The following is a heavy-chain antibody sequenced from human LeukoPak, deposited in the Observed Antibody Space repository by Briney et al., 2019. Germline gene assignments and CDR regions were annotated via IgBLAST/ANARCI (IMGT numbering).Heavy chain of an antibody. CDR1: GGSISSYY. D-gene: IGHD3-10*01. Sequence: SETLSLTCTVSGGSISSYYWSWIRQPPGKGLEWIGYIYYSGSTNYNPSLKSRVTISVDTSKNQFSLKLSSVTPEDTAVYYCARGGGAFNIWGQGTMVTVSS. CDR2: IYYSGST. J-gene: IGHJ3*02. CDR3: ARGGGAFNI. V-gene: IGHV4-59*12.